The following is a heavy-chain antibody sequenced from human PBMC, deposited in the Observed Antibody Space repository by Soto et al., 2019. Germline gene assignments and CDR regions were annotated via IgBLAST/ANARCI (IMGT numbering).Heavy chain of an antibody. Sequence: SETLSLTCAVYGGSFSGYYWSWIRQPPGKGLEWIGEINHSGSTNYNPSLKSRVTISVDTSKNQFSLKLSSVTAADTAVYYCARAKRGELSLYPYYYYMDVWGKGTTVTVSS. CDR1: GGSFSGYY. J-gene: IGHJ6*03. CDR3: ARAKRGELSLYPYYYYMDV. V-gene: IGHV4-34*01. D-gene: IGHD3-16*02. CDR2: INHSGST.